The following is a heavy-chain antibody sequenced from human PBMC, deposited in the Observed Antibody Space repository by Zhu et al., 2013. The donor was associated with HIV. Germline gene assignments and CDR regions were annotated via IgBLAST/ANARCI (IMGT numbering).Heavy chain of an antibody. Sequence: QLQLVQSGVSGEKALGSSVRVSCTTSGGTFSTLGLHWVRQVPGQGLEWMGGISPLSGITTYSQMFRGRVRITADKMTKSGFLEVTSLRSEDTAVYYCAGSLYYYDSSGFTPEYFQHWGQGTLVTVSS. J-gene: IGHJ1*01. CDR3: AGSLYYYDSSGFTPEYFQH. D-gene: IGHD3-22*01. V-gene: IGHV1-69*17. CDR1: GGTFSTLG. CDR2: ISPLSGIT.